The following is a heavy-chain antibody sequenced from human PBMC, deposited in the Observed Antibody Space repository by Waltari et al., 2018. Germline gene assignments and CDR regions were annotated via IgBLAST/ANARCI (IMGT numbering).Heavy chain of an antibody. Sequence: QVQLVQSGAEVKKPGASVKVSCKASGYTFTGYYMHWVRQAPGQGLEWMGRINPNSGGTNYAQKFQGRVTMTRDTSISTAYMELSRLRSDDTAVYYCARGGWELTKEEAFDIWGQGTMVTVSS. V-gene: IGHV1-2*06. D-gene: IGHD1-26*01. CDR1: GYTFTGYY. J-gene: IGHJ3*02. CDR2: INPNSGGT. CDR3: ARGGWELTKEEAFDI.